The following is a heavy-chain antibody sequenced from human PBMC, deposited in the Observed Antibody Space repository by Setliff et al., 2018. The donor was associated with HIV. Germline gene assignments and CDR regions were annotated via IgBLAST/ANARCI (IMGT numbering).Heavy chain of an antibody. CDR1: GGSITRTPYY. J-gene: IGHJ4*02. CDR3: ARGGGRVGAHDY. V-gene: IGHV4-39*07. CDR2: IHHSGTA. Sequence: SETLSLTCTVSGGSITRTPYYWGWIRQPPGKGLEWIGSIHHSGTAYDNPSLKSRVTMSVDESKNQFSLKLTSVTAADTAVYYCARGGGRVGAHDYWGQGTLVTVSS. D-gene: IGHD1-26*01.